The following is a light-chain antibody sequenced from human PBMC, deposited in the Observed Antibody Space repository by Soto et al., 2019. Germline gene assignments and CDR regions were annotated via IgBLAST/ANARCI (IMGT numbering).Light chain of an antibody. CDR1: QSVSSSY. Sequence: EIVLTQSPGTLSLSPGERATLSCRASQSVSSSYLAWYQQKPGQAPRLLIYGASSRATGIPDRFSGSGSGTDFTLTISRLEPEDFAVYYCQQHRSSPFPFGPGTKVDIK. CDR2: GAS. CDR3: QQHRSSPFP. J-gene: IGKJ3*01. V-gene: IGKV3-20*01.